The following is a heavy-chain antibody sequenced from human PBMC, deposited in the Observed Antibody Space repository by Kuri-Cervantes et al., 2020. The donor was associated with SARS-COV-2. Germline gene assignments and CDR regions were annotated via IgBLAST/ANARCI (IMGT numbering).Heavy chain of an antibody. CDR3: ATPERGYSYGGYLDY. CDR1: GGTFSSYA. J-gene: IGHJ4*02. V-gene: IGHV1-69*13. Sequence: SVNVSCKASGGTFSSYAISWVRQAPGQGLEWMGGIIPIFGTANYAQKFQGRVTITADESTSTAYMELSSLRSEDTAVYYCATPERGYSYGGYLDYWGQGTLVTVSS. CDR2: IIPIFGTA. D-gene: IGHD5-18*01.